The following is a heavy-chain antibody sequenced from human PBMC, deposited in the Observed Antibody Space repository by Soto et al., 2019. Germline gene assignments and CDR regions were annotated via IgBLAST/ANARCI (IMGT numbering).Heavy chain of an antibody. CDR3: ASRGYSSNWFDP. CDR2: IYYSGNA. CDR1: GGSISSYY. D-gene: IGHD5-18*01. V-gene: IGHV4-59*01. J-gene: IGHJ5*02. Sequence: PSETLSLTCTVSGGSISSYYWSWIRQPPGKGLEWIGYIYYSGNANYNPSLKSRVTISVDTSKNQFSLKLSSVTAADTAVYYCASRGYSSNWFDPWGQGTLVTVSS.